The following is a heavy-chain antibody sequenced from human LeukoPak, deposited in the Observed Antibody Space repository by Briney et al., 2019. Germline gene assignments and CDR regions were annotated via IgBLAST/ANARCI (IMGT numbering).Heavy chain of an antibody. Sequence: ASAKVSCKASGYTFTGYYMHWVRQAPGQGLEWMGWINPNSGGTNYAQKFQGRVTMTRDTSISTAYMELSRLRSDDTAVYYCARDGGGIAAADAFDYWGQGTLVTVSS. V-gene: IGHV1-2*02. J-gene: IGHJ4*02. CDR2: INPNSGGT. D-gene: IGHD6-13*01. CDR3: ARDGGGIAAADAFDY. CDR1: GYTFTGYY.